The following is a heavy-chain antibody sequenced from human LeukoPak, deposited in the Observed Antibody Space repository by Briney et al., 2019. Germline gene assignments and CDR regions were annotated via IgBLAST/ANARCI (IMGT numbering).Heavy chain of an antibody. CDR1: GGSISGYY. CDR2: IYTSGST. D-gene: IGHD4-11*01. J-gene: IGHJ4*02. Sequence: SETLSLTCTVSGGSISGYYWSWIRQPAGKGLEWIGRIYTSGSTNYNPSLKSRVTMSVDTSKNQFSLKLNSGTATDTAVYYCARDDSNYGALDYWGQGTLVTASS. V-gene: IGHV4-4*07. CDR3: ARDDSNYGALDY.